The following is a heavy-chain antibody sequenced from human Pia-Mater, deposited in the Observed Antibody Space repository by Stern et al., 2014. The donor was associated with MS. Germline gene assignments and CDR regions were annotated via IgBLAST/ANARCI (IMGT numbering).Heavy chain of an antibody. Sequence: QVTLRESGPTLVKPTQTLTLTCTFSGFSLSTRGAGVTWIRQPPGKALACLAVIYWDDEKRYSPSLKTRLPITRDTSKSQVVLTMTSMDPVDTATYYCAHLFSDASSSWFDHWGQGTLVTVSS. CDR1: GFSLSTRGAG. CDR3: AHLFSDASSSWFDH. V-gene: IGHV2-5*02. D-gene: IGHD6-6*01. J-gene: IGHJ5*02. CDR2: IYWDDEK.